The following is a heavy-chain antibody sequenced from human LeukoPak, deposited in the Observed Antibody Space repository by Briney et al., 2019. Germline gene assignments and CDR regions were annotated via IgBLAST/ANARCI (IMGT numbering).Heavy chain of an antibody. CDR3: ATSGGFNSPRHY. J-gene: IGHJ4*02. CDR1: GDSISSYF. Sequence: SETLSLTCSVSGDSISSYFWAWIRQPPGKGLEWIGYVCYNGTTNYNPSLRNRVAISIDTSKSQFSLKLNSATAADTAVYYCATSGGFNSPRHYWGQGTLVTVSS. D-gene: IGHD3-16*01. CDR2: VCYNGTT. V-gene: IGHV4-59*01.